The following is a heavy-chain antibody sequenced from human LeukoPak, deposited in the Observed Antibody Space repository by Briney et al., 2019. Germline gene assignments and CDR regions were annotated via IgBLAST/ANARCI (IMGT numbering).Heavy chain of an antibody. J-gene: IGHJ4*02. D-gene: IGHD2-21*02. Sequence: SETLSLTCTVSGGSISTSSYYWGWIRQPPGKGLEWIGEINHSGNTNYNPSLKSRITISVDTSKNQFSLKLSSVTAADTAVYYCARVTLREQLLPPLVTGPYYFDYWGQGTLVTVSS. CDR3: ARVTLREQLLPPLVTGPYYFDY. CDR2: INHSGNT. V-gene: IGHV4-39*07. CDR1: GGSISTSSYY.